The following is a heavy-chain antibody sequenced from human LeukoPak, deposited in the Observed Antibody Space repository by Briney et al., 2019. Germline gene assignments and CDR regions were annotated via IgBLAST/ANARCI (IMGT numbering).Heavy chain of an antibody. J-gene: IGHJ4*02. CDR1: GYSFTAYW. CDR2: MYPGDSDT. CDR3: ARFGISDYYDY. V-gene: IGHV5-51*01. D-gene: IGHD3-22*01. Sequence: GESLNISCKSSGYSFTAYWIAWVRQMPGKCLEWMGIMYPGDSDTRYSPSFQGQVTISADKYISTAYLQWSSLKDSDTAMYYCARFGISDYYDYWGQGTLVPVSS.